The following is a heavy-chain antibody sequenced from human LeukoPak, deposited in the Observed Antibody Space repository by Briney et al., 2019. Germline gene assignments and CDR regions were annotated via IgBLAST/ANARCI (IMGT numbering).Heavy chain of an antibody. CDR3: AKDLYGSGSYRLYYYGMDV. J-gene: IGHJ6*02. Sequence: GGSLRLSCAASGFTFSSYVMSWVRQAPGKGLEWVSGITGRGGSTHYADSVKGRFTITRDNSKNTLYLQMNSLRAEDTAVYYCAKDLYGSGSYRLYYYGMDVCGQGTTVTVSS. V-gene: IGHV3-23*01. CDR2: ITGRGGST. D-gene: IGHD3-10*01. CDR1: GFTFSSYV.